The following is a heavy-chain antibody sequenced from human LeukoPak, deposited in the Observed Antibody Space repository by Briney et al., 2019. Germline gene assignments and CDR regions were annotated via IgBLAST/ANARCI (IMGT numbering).Heavy chain of an antibody. CDR1: GGTLSNNV. CDR3: ARGREVLLWFGELSNWFDP. CDR2: MNPNSGNT. J-gene: IGHJ5*02. Sequence: ASVKVSCKASGGTLSNNVVSWVRQATGQGLEWMGWMNPNSGNTGYAQKFQGRVTMTRNTSISTAYMELSSLRSEDTAVYYCARGREVLLWFGELSNWFDPWGQGTLVTVSS. V-gene: IGHV1-8*02. D-gene: IGHD3-10*01.